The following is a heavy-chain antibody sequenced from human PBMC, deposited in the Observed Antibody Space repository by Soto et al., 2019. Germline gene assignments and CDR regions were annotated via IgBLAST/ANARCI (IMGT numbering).Heavy chain of an antibody. CDR1: GFTFSSYG. CDR3: ARSSMVRGVIIGYYFDY. V-gene: IGHV3-33*01. CDR2: IWYDGSNK. J-gene: IGHJ4*02. D-gene: IGHD3-10*01. Sequence: GGSLRLSGAASGFTFSSYGIHWARQAPGKGLEWVAVIWYDGSNKYYADSVKGRFTISRDNSKNTLYLQMNSLRAEDTAVYYCARSSMVRGVIIGYYFDYWGQGTLVTVSS.